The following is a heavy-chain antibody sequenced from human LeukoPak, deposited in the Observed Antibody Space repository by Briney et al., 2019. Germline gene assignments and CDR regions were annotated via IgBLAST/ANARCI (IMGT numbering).Heavy chain of an antibody. J-gene: IGHJ6*03. Sequence: GGSLRLSCAASGFTFSSYSMNWVRQAPGKGLEWVSYISSSSSTIYYADSVKGRFTIPRDNAKNSLYLQMNSLRAEDTAVYYCAREAQQLVPYYYYYMDVWGKGTTVTVSS. V-gene: IGHV3-48*01. CDR3: AREAQQLVPYYYYYMDV. CDR2: ISSSSSTI. CDR1: GFTFSSYS. D-gene: IGHD6-13*01.